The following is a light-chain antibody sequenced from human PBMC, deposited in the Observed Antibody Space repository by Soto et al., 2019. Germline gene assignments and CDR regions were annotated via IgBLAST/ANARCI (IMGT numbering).Light chain of an antibody. CDR3: RQGTHWPPYT. CDR1: QSLAYSDGNTY. Sequence: DVVMTQSPLSLPVTLGQPASISCRSSQSLAYSDGNTYLNWFQQRPGQSPKRLIYKVSNRDSGVPDRFSGSGSVTDFTQKISRVEAEDVGVYYCRQGTHWPPYTFGQGTKLEIK. V-gene: IGKV2-30*01. J-gene: IGKJ2*01. CDR2: KVS.